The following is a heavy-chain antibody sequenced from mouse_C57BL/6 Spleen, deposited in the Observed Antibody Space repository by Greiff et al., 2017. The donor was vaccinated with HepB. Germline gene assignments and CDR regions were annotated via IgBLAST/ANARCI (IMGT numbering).Heavy chain of an antibody. V-gene: IGHV1-55*01. D-gene: IGHD3-3*01. CDR3: ARGAVYYFDY. CDR1: GYTFTSYW. Sequence: VKLQESGAELVKPGASVKMSCKASGYTFTSYWITWVKQRPGQGLEWIGDIYPGSGSTNYNEKFKSKATLTVDTSSSTAYMQLSSLTSEDSAVYYCARGAVYYFDYWGQGTTLTVSS. CDR2: IYPGSGST. J-gene: IGHJ2*01.